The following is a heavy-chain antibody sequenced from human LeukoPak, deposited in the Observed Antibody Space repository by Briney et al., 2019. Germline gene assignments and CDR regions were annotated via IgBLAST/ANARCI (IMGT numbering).Heavy chain of an antibody. CDR2: IYNSGTA. Sequence: SETLSLTCAVSDDSIRTGDYYWSWVRQPPGKGLEWTAYIYNSGTAYFNPSLKSRVTISVDTSKNQFSMKLNSVTAADTAVYYCARVNWYFDLWGRGTLVTVSS. CDR3: ARVNWYFDL. CDR1: DDSIRTGDYY. V-gene: IGHV4-30-4*01. J-gene: IGHJ2*01.